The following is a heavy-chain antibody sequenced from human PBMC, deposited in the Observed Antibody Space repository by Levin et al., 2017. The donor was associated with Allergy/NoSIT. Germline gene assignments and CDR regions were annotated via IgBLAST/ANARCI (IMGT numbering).Heavy chain of an antibody. CDR3: AKMAYAGYSSGWFDY. J-gene: IGHJ4*02. D-gene: IGHD6-19*01. V-gene: IGHV3-30*18. Sequence: LSLTCAASGFTFSSYGMHWVRQAPGKGLEWVAVISYDGSNKYYADSVKGRFTISRDNSKNTLYLQMNSLRAEDTAVYYCAKMAYAGYSSGWFDYWGQGTLVTVSS. CDR2: ISYDGSNK. CDR1: GFTFSSYG.